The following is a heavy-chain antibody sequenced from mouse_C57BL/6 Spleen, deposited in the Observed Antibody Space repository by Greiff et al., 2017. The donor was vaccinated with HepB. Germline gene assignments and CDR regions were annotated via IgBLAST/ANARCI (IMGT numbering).Heavy chain of an antibody. CDR1: GYTFTSYW. D-gene: IGHD5-5*01. V-gene: IGHV1-64*01. Sequence: VQLQQPGAELVKPGASVKLSCKASGYTFTSYWMHWVKQRPGQGLEWIGMIHPNSGSTNYNEKFKSKATLTVDKSSSTAYMQLSSLTSEDSAVYYCARKLPYYYAMDYWGQGTSVTVSS. CDR3: ARKLPYYYAMDY. CDR2: IHPNSGST. J-gene: IGHJ4*01.